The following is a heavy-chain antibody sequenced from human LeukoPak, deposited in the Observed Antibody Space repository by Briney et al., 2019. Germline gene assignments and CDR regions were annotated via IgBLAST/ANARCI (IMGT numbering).Heavy chain of an antibody. D-gene: IGHD3-3*01. CDR2: INHSGST. V-gene: IGHV4-34*01. J-gene: IGHJ4*02. CDR1: GGSFSGYY. Sequence: SETLPLTCAVYGGSFSGYYWSWIRQPPGKGLEWIGEINHSGSTNYNPSLKSRVTISVDTSKNQFSLKLSSVTAADTAVYYCARSLRGYDFWSGYSYYFDYWGQGTLVTVSS. CDR3: ARSLRGYDFWSGYSYYFDY.